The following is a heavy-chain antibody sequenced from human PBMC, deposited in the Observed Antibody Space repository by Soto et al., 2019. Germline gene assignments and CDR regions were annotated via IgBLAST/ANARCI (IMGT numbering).Heavy chain of an antibody. J-gene: IGHJ6*02. CDR2: ISSSGSTI. CDR3: AIVNYDYDLWSGYYYYYGMDV. CDR1: GFTFSSYE. Sequence: GGSLRLSCAASGFTFSSYEMNWVRQAPGKGLEWVSYISSSGSTIYYADSVKGRFTISRDNAKNSLYLQMNSLRAEDTAVYYCAIVNYDYDLWSGYYYYYGMDVWGQGTTVTVSS. V-gene: IGHV3-48*03. D-gene: IGHD3-3*01.